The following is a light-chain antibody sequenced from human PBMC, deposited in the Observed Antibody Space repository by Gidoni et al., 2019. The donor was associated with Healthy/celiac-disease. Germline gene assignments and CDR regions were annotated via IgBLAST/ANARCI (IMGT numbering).Light chain of an antibody. J-gene: IGLJ2*01. CDR2: SNN. CDR3: AAWDDSLNGVV. CDR1: SSTIGSNP. V-gene: IGLV1-44*01. Sequence: QSVLTQPPSASGTPGPRVTISCSGSSSTIGSNPVNWYQQLPGTAPKLLIYSNNQRPSGVPDRFSGSKSVTSASLAISGLQSEDEADYYCAAWDDSLNGVVFGGGTKLTVL.